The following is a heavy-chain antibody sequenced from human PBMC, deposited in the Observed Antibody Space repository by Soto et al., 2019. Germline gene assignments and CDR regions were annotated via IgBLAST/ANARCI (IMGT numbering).Heavy chain of an antibody. CDR2: ISYDGTKK. CDR3: AKGSYSGVYSDFDY. J-gene: IGHJ4*02. Sequence: GGSLRLSCAASGFSFSSYDMYWVRQAPGKGLKWVAAISYDGTKKYYADSVKGRFTLSRDNSKNTLYLQMNSLRAGDTAVYYCAKGSYSGVYSDFDYWGQGSLVTVSS. V-gene: IGHV3-30*18. CDR1: GFSFSSYD. D-gene: IGHD1-26*01.